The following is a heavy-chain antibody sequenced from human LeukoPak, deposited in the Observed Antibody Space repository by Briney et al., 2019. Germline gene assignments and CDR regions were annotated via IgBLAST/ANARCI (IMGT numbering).Heavy chain of an antibody. CDR2: IKQDGSQK. V-gene: IGHV3-7*03. D-gene: IGHD4-17*01. CDR3: ARDWFDGDYDRFDY. J-gene: IGHJ4*02. CDR1: GFTFSSYW. Sequence: PGGSLRPSCAASGFTFSSYWMSWFRQAPGKGLEWVANIKQDGSQKFSVDSVKGRFTISRDNAKNSLYLQMNSLRVEDTAVYYCARDWFDGDYDRFDYWGQGTLVTVSS.